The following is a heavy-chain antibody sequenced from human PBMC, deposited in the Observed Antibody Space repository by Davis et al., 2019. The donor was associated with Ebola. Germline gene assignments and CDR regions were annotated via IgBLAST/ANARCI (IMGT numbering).Heavy chain of an antibody. CDR3: ARSIAAPGWFDP. D-gene: IGHD6-6*01. Sequence: ASVKVSCKASGYSFTNYGISWVRQAPGQGLEWMGWISGYNGNTNYAQKLQGRVTMTTDTSTSTAYMELRSLRSDDTAVYYCARSIAAPGWFDPWGQGTLVTVSS. J-gene: IGHJ5*02. V-gene: IGHV1-18*01. CDR2: ISGYNGNT. CDR1: GYSFTNYG.